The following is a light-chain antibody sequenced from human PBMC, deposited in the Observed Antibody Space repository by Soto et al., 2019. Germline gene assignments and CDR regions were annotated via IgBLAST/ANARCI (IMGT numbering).Light chain of an antibody. Sequence: EIVLTQSPATLSLSPGERATLSCRASQSVSSNLAWYQQKPGQAPRLLIYDASNRATGIPARFSGSGSGTDFTLTISSPEPEDFAVYYCQQRSNLITFGQGTRLEIK. V-gene: IGKV3-11*01. J-gene: IGKJ5*01. CDR1: QSVSSN. CDR2: DAS. CDR3: QQRSNLIT.